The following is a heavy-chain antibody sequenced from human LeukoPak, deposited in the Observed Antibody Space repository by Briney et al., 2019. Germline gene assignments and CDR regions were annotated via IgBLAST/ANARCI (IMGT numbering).Heavy chain of an antibody. CDR2: ISSGGTI. CDR1: GFTFSTYS. V-gene: IGHV3-48*01. Sequence: GGSLRLSCAASGFTFSTYSMNWVRQAPGKGLEWVSYISSGGTISYADSVKGRFTISRDNAKNSLYLQMDSLRAEDTAVYYCARDEAYSGAYAITWGQGTLVTVSS. CDR3: ARDEAYSGAYAIT. D-gene: IGHD1-26*01. J-gene: IGHJ5*02.